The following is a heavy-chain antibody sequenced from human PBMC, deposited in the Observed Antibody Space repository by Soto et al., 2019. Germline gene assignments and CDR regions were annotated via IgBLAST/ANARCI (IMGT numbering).Heavy chain of an antibody. CDR1: GFSLNTGGVG. CDR3: AGILTVYYFDH. CDR2: IYWDDGK. D-gene: IGHD3-9*01. Sequence: SGPTLVKPTQTLTLTCTFSGFSLNTGGVGVGWIRQPPGKALEWLALIYWDDGKRYNPSLNNRLTITKDTSKNQVILTMTNMAPVDTATYYCAGILTVYYFDHWGQGTLVTVSS. V-gene: IGHV2-5*02. J-gene: IGHJ4*02.